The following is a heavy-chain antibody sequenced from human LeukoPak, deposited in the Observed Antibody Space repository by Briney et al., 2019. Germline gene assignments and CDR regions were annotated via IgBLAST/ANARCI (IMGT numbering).Heavy chain of an antibody. CDR2: IWYDGSNK. Sequence: GGSLRLSCAASGFTLSSYGMHWVRQAPGKGLEWVAVIWYDGSNKYYADSVKGRFTISRDNSKNTLYLQMNSLRAEDTAVYYCARDYYGSGSSDYWGQGTLVTVSS. D-gene: IGHD3-10*01. V-gene: IGHV3-33*01. J-gene: IGHJ4*02. CDR3: ARDYYGSGSSDY. CDR1: GFTLSSYG.